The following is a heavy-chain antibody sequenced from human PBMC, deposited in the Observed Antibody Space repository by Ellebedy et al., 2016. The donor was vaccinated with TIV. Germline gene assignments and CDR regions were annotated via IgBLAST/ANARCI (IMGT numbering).Heavy chain of an antibody. J-gene: IGHJ4*02. CDR1: GFTFNSYA. CDR3: AKRADTAMVKGHFDY. D-gene: IGHD5-18*01. CDR2: ISSSGVYT. V-gene: IGHV3-23*01. Sequence: PGGSLRLSCAASGFTFNSYAMSWVRKAPGKGLEWVSAISSSGVYTYYADSVKGRFTISRDNSKDTLYLQINSLRADDTAVYYCAKRADTAMVKGHFDYWGQGTLVTISS.